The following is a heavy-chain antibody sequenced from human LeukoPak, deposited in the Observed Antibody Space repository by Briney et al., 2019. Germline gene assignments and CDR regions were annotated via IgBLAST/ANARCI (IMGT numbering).Heavy chain of an antibody. Sequence: GGSLRLSCAASGFTFSSYAMSWVHQAPGKGLVWVSRINGDGSYTSYADSVKGRFTISRDNAKNTLYMQMNSLRAEDTAVYYCASRTHSGWYVYYYMDVWGKGTTVTVSS. CDR2: INGDGSYT. CDR3: ASRTHSGWYVYYYMDV. V-gene: IGHV3-74*01. J-gene: IGHJ6*03. CDR1: GFTFSSYA. D-gene: IGHD6-19*01.